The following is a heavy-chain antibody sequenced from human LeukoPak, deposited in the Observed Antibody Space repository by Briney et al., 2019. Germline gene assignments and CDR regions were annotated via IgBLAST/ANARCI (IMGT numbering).Heavy chain of an antibody. J-gene: IGHJ6*02. D-gene: IGHD3-22*01. CDR1: GFTFSSYS. Sequence: KSGGSLRLSCAASGFTFSSYSMNWVRQAPGKGLEWVSSISSSSSYIYYADSVKGRFTISRDNAKNSLYLQMNSLRAEDTAVYYCARELKLYDYYDSSGYFYYYGMDVWGQGTTVTVSS. CDR3: ARELKLYDYYDSSGYFYYYGMDV. V-gene: IGHV3-21*01. CDR2: ISSSSSYI.